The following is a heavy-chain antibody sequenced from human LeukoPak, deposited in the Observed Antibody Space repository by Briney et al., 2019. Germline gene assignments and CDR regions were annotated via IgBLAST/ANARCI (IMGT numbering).Heavy chain of an antibody. J-gene: IGHJ4*02. V-gene: IGHV4-34*01. CDR3: ARAVSYYYGSGSYYKN. D-gene: IGHD3-10*01. Sequence: SETLSLTCAVSGGAFSGYYWSWIRQPPGKGLEWMGEINHSGSTNANPPLKSRVTTSVDTSKNNFSLKLSSVTAADTAVYYCARAVSYYYGSGSYYKNWGQGTLVTVSS. CDR1: GGAFSGYY. CDR2: INHSGST.